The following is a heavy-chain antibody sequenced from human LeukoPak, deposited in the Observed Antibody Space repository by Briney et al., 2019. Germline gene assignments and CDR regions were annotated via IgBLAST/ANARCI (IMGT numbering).Heavy chain of an antibody. D-gene: IGHD3-16*02. Sequence: GGSLRLSCAASGFTFSSYAMSWARQAPGKGLEWVSAISGSGGSTYYADSVKGRFTISRDNSKNTLYLQMNSLRAEDTAVYYCAKGATVRLGELSSLAFDYWGQGTLVTVSS. CDR2: ISGSGGST. CDR3: AKGATVRLGELSSLAFDY. J-gene: IGHJ4*02. CDR1: GFTFSSYA. V-gene: IGHV3-23*01.